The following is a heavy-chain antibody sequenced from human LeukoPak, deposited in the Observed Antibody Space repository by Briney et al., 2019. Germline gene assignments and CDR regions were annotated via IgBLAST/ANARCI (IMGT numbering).Heavy chain of an antibody. J-gene: IGHJ4*02. Sequence: PGGSLRLSCAASRFTFSSYWMHWVRQAPGKGLVWVSRINSDGSSISYADSVKGRFTISRDNAKNTVYLQMNSLRAEDTSVYYCARRAAALRAFDYWGQGTLVTVSS. CDR1: RFTFSSYW. D-gene: IGHD6-13*01. CDR2: INSDGSSI. V-gene: IGHV3-74*01. CDR3: ARRAAALRAFDY.